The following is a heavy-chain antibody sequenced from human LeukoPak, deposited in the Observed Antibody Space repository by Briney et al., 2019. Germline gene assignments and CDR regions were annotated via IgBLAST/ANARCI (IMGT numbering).Heavy chain of an antibody. D-gene: IGHD6-13*01. Sequence: SVKGRFTISSNNSKNTLYLQMNSLRPEDTAVYYCARSPGIAAAGTNWGQGTLVTVSS. V-gene: IGHV3-30*01. J-gene: IGHJ4*02. CDR3: ARSPGIAAAGTN.